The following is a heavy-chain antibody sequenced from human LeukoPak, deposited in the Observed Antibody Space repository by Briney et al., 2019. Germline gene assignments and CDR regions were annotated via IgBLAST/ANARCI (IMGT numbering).Heavy chain of an antibody. Sequence: PSETLSLTCTVSGGSISSSSYYWGWIRQPPGKGLEWIGSLYYSGSTYYNPSLKSRVTISVDTSKNQFSLKLSSVTAADTAVYYCARHLKDTAMEYYYYYYYMDVWGKGTTVTVSS. CDR1: GGSISSSSYY. J-gene: IGHJ6*03. D-gene: IGHD5-18*01. CDR3: ARHLKDTAMEYYYYYYYMDV. V-gene: IGHV4-39*01. CDR2: LYYSGST.